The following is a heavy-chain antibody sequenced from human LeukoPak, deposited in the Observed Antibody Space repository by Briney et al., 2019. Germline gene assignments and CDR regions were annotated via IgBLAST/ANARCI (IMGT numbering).Heavy chain of an antibody. CDR3: ARAVGTYYYDSSGSDY. J-gene: IGHJ4*02. D-gene: IGHD3-22*01. CDR1: GGSFSGYY. Sequence: ASETLSLTCAVHGGSFSGYYWSWIRQPPGKGLEWIGEINHSGSTNYNPSLKSRVTISVDTSKNQFSLKLSSVTAADTAVYYCARAVGTYYYDSSGSDYWGQGTLVTVSS. CDR2: INHSGST. V-gene: IGHV4-34*01.